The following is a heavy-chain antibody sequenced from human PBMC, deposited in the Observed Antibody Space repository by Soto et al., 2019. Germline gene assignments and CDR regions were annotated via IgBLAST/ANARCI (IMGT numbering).Heavy chain of an antibody. CDR2: ISGSGGST. J-gene: IGHJ2*01. Sequence: EVQLLESGGGLVQPGGSLRLSCAASGFTFSSYAMSWVRQAPGKGLEWVSGISGSGGSTYYADSVKGRFTISRDNSKNTLYLQMNSLRAEDTAVYYCAKAGGSYPDWYCDLWGRGTLVTVSS. CDR1: GFTFSSYA. V-gene: IGHV3-23*01. CDR3: AKAGGSYPDWYCDL. D-gene: IGHD1-26*01.